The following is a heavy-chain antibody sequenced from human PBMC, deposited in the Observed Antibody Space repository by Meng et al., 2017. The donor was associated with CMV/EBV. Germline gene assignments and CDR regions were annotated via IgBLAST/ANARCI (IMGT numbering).Heavy chain of an antibody. Sequence: HITLKESGPTLVKPPQTLTLPCTFSGVSLSTSGVGVGWIRQPPGKALEWLALIYWDDDKRYSPSLKSRLTITKDTSKNQVVLTMTNMDPVDTATYYCARIAAAGRFDYWGQGTLVTVSS. CDR3: ARIAAAGRFDY. V-gene: IGHV2-5*02. D-gene: IGHD6-13*01. CDR2: IYWDDDK. J-gene: IGHJ4*02. CDR1: GVSLSTSGVG.